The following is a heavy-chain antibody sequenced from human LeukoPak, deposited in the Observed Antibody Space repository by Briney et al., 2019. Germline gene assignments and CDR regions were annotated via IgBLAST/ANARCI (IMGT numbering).Heavy chain of an antibody. J-gene: IGHJ4*02. V-gene: IGHV3-74*01. D-gene: IGHD6-13*01. Sequence: GGSLRLSCAASGFTFSTYWMHWVRQAPGKGLVWVSHINSDGSSTCYADSVTGRFTISRDNAKNTLYLQMNSLRAEDTAVYYCARDSLAAAGDFDYWGQGTLVTVSS. CDR1: GFTFSTYW. CDR2: INSDGSST. CDR3: ARDSLAAAGDFDY.